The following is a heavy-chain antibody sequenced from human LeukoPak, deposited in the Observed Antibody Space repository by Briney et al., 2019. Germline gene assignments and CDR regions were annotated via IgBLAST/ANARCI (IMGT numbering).Heavy chain of an antibody. Sequence: PGGSLRLSCAASGFTFSSYAMHWVRQAPGKGLEWVAVISYDGSNKYYADSVKGRFTISRDNSKNTLYLQMNSLRAEDTAVYYCARVEYCSSTSCYTDMYFDYWGQGTLVTVSS. CDR3: ARVEYCSSTSCYTDMYFDY. V-gene: IGHV3-30-3*01. CDR1: GFTFSSYA. CDR2: ISYDGSNK. D-gene: IGHD2-2*02. J-gene: IGHJ4*02.